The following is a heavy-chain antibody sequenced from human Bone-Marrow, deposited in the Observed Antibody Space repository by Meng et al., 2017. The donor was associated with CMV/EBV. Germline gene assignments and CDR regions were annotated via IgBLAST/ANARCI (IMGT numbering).Heavy chain of an antibody. D-gene: IGHD3-10*01. CDR2: INPNSGGT. J-gene: IGHJ4*02. CDR1: GYTFTGYY. CDR3: ARGRYYGSGSYGAPYYFDY. Sequence: ASVKVSCKASGYTFTGYYMHWVRQAPGQGLEWMGWINPNSGGTNYAQKFQGRVTMTRDTSISTAYMELSRLRSDDTAVYYCARGRYYGSGSYGAPYYFDYWGQGTLVTASS. V-gene: IGHV1-2*02.